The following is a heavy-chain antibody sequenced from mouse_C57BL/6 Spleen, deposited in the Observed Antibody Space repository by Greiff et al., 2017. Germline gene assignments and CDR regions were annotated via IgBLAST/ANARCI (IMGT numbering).Heavy chain of an antibody. CDR3: ARSFTVAYYFDY. CDR1: GYAFTNYL. V-gene: IGHV1-54*01. J-gene: IGHJ2*01. Sequence: QVQLQQSGAELVRPGTSVKVSCKASGYAFTNYLIEWVKQRPGQGLEWIGVINPGSGGTNYNEKFKGKATLTAAKSSSTAYMQLSSLTSEDSAVYFCARSFTVAYYFDYWGQGTTLTVSS. D-gene: IGHD1-1*01. CDR2: INPGSGGT.